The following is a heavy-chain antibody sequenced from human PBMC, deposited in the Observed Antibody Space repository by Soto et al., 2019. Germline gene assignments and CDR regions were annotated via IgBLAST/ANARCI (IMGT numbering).Heavy chain of an antibody. CDR3: AKTYSSGRGAFDV. Sequence: EVQLVESGGGLVQPGGSLRLSCAASGFTFSSYSMNWVRQAPGKGLEWVSYISSGSSTIYYADSVKGRFTISRDNAQNSLYLQKNSLRAEDTAVCYCAKTYSSGRGAFDVWGQGTMVTVSS. D-gene: IGHD6-19*01. J-gene: IGHJ3*01. CDR1: GFTFSSYS. V-gene: IGHV3-48*01. CDR2: ISSGSSTI.